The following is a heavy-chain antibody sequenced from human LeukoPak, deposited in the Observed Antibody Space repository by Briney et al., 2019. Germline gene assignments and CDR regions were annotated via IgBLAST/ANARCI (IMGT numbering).Heavy chain of an antibody. CDR3: ARGGSSWYYFDY. Sequence: GGSLRLSCAASGFTFSSYEMNWVRQAPGKGLEWVSYISSSDSTIYYADSVKGRFTISRDNAKNSLYLQMNSLRAEDTAVYYCARGGSSWYYFDYWGQGTLVTVSS. D-gene: IGHD6-13*01. CDR2: ISSSDSTI. J-gene: IGHJ4*02. CDR1: GFTFSSYE. V-gene: IGHV3-48*03.